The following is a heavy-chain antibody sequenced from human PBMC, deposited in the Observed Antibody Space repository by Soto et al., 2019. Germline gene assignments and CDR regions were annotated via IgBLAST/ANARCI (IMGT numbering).Heavy chain of an antibody. CDR1: GYTFTGYY. Sequence: GASVKVSCKASGYTFTGYYMHWVRQAPGQGLEWMGWINPNSGETIYAQKFQGRVTMTEDTSTDTAYMELSSLRSEDTAVYYCATESAYCGGDCYTLGAFDIWGQGTMVTVSS. D-gene: IGHD2-21*02. V-gene: IGHV1-2*02. CDR2: INPNSGET. CDR3: ATESAYCGGDCYTLGAFDI. J-gene: IGHJ3*02.